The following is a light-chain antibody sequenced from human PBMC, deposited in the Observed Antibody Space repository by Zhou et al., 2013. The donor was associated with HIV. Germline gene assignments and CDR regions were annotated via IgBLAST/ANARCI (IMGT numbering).Light chain of an antibody. CDR3: QHYNHWPPWT. J-gene: IGKJ1*01. Sequence: EIVLTQSPGTLSLPPGERASLSCRASQSVSNNLAWYQQKPGQAPRLLIYGASTRATGIPARFSGSGSGTEFTLTISSLQSEDFVVYYCQHYNHWPPWTFGQGPRWKSN. CDR2: GAS. V-gene: IGKV3-15*01. CDR1: QSVSNN.